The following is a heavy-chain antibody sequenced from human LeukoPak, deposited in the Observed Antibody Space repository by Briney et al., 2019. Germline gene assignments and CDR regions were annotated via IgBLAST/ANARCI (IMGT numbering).Heavy chain of an antibody. D-gene: IGHD3-22*01. Sequence: GASVKVSCKASGGTFSSYAISWVRQAPGQGLEWMGGNIPIFGTANYAQKFQGRVTITADESTSTAYMELSSLRSEDTAVYYCARLGPFYDSSSYGDYNWFDPWGQGTLVTVSS. CDR3: ARLGPFYDSSSYGDYNWFDP. V-gene: IGHV1-69*13. CDR2: NIPIFGTA. CDR1: GGTFSSYA. J-gene: IGHJ5*02.